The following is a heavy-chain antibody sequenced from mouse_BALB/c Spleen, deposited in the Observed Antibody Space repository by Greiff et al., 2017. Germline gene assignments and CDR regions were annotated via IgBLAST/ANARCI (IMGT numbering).Heavy chain of an antibody. V-gene: IGHV5-6*01. CDR2: ISSGGSYT. CDR3: ARHYGNYEGYAMDY. Sequence: EVMLVESGGDLVKPGGSLKLSCAASGFTFSSYGMSWVRQTPDKRLEWVATISSGGSYTYYPDSVKGRFTISRDNAKNTLYLQMSSLKSEDTAMYYCARHYGNYEGYAMDYWGQGTSVTVSS. CDR1: GFTFSSYG. J-gene: IGHJ4*01. D-gene: IGHD2-1*01.